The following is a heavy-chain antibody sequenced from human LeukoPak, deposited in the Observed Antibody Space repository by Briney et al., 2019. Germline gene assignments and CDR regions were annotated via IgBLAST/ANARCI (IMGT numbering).Heavy chain of an antibody. CDR2: IKPDGSLQ. CDR1: GSIFSSFW. Sequence: PGGSLRLSXTASGSIFSSFWMAWVRQAPGKGLEWVANIKPDGSLQFYGDSVKGRFTISRDNAKNSLYLQMNNLRAEDTALYYCATSYDSSGCDWGQGTLVTVSS. V-gene: IGHV3-7*01. CDR3: ATSYDSSGCD. D-gene: IGHD3-22*01. J-gene: IGHJ4*02.